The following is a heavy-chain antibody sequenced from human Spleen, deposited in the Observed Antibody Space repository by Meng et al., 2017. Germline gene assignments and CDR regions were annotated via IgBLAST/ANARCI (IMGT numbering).Heavy chain of an antibody. Sequence: GGSLRLSCTASGFIFGDYAMSWVRQAAGKGLEWVGLIRGKPYGGTREYAASVQGRFSISRDDSKSIAYLQMNSLKTDDTAVYYCARASQTTVRGVIVDYYFGMDVWGQGTTVTVSS. CDR3: ARASQTTVRGVIVDYYFGMDV. CDR2: IRGKPYGGTR. CDR1: GFIFGDYA. D-gene: IGHD3-10*02. J-gene: IGHJ6*02. V-gene: IGHV3-49*04.